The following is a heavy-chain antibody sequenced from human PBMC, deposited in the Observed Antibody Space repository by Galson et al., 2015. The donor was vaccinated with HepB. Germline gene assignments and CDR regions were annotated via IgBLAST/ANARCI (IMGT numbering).Heavy chain of an antibody. Sequence: SVKVSCKASGYTFTSYDINWVRQATGQGLEWMGWMNPNSGNTGYAQKFQGRVTMTRNTSISTAYMELSSLRSEDTAVYYCARATDCSGGSCYYWFDPWGQGTLVTVSS. CDR1: GYTFTSYD. CDR3: ARATDCSGGSCYYWFDP. J-gene: IGHJ5*02. V-gene: IGHV1-8*01. D-gene: IGHD2-15*01. CDR2: MNPNSGNT.